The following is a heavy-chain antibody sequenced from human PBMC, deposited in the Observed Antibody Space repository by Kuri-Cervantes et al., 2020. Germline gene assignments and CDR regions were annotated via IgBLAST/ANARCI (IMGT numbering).Heavy chain of an antibody. CDR1: GASISSYY. D-gene: IGHD5-24*01. Sequence: SETLSLTCTVSGASISSYYWTWIRQPPGKGLQWIAYIFYRGSTNYNPSLKSRVTISVDTSKNQFSLKLSSVTAADTAVYYCARPIRATIFYWYFDLWGRGTLVTVSS. J-gene: IGHJ2*01. CDR2: IFYRGST. V-gene: IGHV4-59*12. CDR3: ARPIRATIFYWYFDL.